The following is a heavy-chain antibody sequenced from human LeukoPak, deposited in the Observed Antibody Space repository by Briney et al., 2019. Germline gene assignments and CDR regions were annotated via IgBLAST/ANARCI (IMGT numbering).Heavy chain of an antibody. D-gene: IGHD2-15*01. CDR3: ARGRIVVVVAATGNWYFDL. CDR2: IYYSGST. CDR1: GGSISSYY. V-gene: IGHV4-59*12. J-gene: IGHJ2*01. Sequence: SETLSLTCTVSGGSISSYYWSWIRQPPGKGLEWIGYIYYSGSTNYNPSLKSRVTISVDTSKNQFSLKLSSVTAADTAVYYCARGRIVVVVAATGNWYFDLWGRGTLVTVSS.